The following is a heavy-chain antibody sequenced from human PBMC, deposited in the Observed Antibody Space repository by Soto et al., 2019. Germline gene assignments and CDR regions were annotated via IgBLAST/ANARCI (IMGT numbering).Heavy chain of an antibody. Sequence: QVQLVESGGGVVQPGRSLRLSCAASGFTFSSYAMHWVRQAPGTGLEWVAVISYDGSNKYYADSVKGRFTISRDNSKNTLYLQMNSLRAEDTAVYYCARDTEVLRYFEGFQYYYYGMDVWGQGTTVNVSS. CDR2: ISYDGSNK. CDR1: GFTFSSYA. D-gene: IGHD3-9*01. J-gene: IGHJ6*02. V-gene: IGHV3-30-3*01. CDR3: ARDTEVLRYFEGFQYYYYGMDV.